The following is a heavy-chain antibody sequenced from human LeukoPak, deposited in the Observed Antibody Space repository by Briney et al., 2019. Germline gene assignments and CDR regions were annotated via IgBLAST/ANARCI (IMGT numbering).Heavy chain of an antibody. V-gene: IGHV3-48*03. D-gene: IGHD3-22*01. CDR1: GFTFSSYE. J-gene: IGHJ6*02. CDR2: ISSSGSTI. Sequence: GGSLRLSCAASGFTFSSYEMNWVRQAPGKGLEWVSYISSSGSTIYYADSVKGRFTISRDNAKNSLYLQMSSLRAEDTAVYYCARVGDSSGYYYLRYYYYYGMDVWGQGTTVTVSS. CDR3: ARVGDSSGYYYLRYYYYYGMDV.